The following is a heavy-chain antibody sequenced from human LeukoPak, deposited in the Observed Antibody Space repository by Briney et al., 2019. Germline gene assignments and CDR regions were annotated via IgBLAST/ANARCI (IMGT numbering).Heavy chain of an antibody. D-gene: IGHD6-19*01. CDR3: AKAGYSSGWSN. Sequence: PGGSLRLSCSASGFTFRNFAISWVRQAPGKGLEWVSSIGGGDTHYADSVKGRFTISRDDSRSTVDLQMSSLRAEDTAVYYCAKAGYSSGWSNWGQGTLVTVSS. CDR1: GFTFRNFA. CDR2: IGGGDT. V-gene: IGHV3-23*01. J-gene: IGHJ4*02.